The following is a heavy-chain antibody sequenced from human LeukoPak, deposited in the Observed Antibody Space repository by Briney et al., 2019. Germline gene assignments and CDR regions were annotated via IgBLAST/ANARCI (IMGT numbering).Heavy chain of an antibody. CDR2: INPSGGST. CDR3: ARDLFIATSGEGPGY. V-gene: IGHV1-46*01. Sequence: ASVKVSCKASGYTFTSYYIHWVRQAPGQGLEWMGIINPSGGSTTFAQKFQDRVTMTGDTSTSTVYMELSSLRSEDTAVYYCARDLFIATSGEGPGYWGQGTLVTVSS. D-gene: IGHD6-13*01. CDR1: GYTFTSYY. J-gene: IGHJ4*02.